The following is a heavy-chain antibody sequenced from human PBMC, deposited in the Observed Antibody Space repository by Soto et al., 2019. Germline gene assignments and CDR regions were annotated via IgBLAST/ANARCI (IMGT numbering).Heavy chain of an antibody. J-gene: IGHJ4*02. Sequence: GSLRLSCTASGFTFGDYAMSWFRQAPGKGLEWVGFIRSKAYGGTTEYAASVKGRFTISRDDSKSIAYLQMNSLKTEDTAVYYCTRRGGDFDWLLYSYWGQGTLVTVSS. CDR3: TRRGGDFDWLLYSY. V-gene: IGHV3-49*03. CDR1: GFTFGDYA. CDR2: IRSKAYGGTT. D-gene: IGHD3-9*01.